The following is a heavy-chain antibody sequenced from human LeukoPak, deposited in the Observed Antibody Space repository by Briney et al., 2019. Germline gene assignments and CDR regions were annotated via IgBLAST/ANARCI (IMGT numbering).Heavy chain of an antibody. CDR3: GKEIGSRDDD. Sequence: PGGSLRLSCAVSGFTFDDYAMYWVRQPPGKGLEWVSGITWNSGGIVYADSVKGRFTISRDNAKNSLFLQMNSLRTEDTALYYCGKEIGSRDDDWGQGTLVTVSS. CDR1: GFTFDDYA. D-gene: IGHD6-13*01. CDR2: ITWNSGGI. V-gene: IGHV3-9*01. J-gene: IGHJ4*02.